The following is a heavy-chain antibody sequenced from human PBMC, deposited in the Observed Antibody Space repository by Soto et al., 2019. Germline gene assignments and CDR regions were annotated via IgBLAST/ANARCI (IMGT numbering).Heavy chain of an antibody. CDR2: IYWDDDK. Sequence: SGPTLVNPTETLTLTCTFSGFSLTTRGVGVGWIRQPPGKALEWLAVIYWDDDKRYSPSLKTRLILTKDTSKNQVVLTMTNMYSVDTATYFCAHVVITFGGVVADDAFDVWGQGTMVTVSS. J-gene: IGHJ3*01. CDR3: AHVVITFGGVVADDAFDV. D-gene: IGHD3-16*02. V-gene: IGHV2-5*02. CDR1: GFSLTTRGVG.